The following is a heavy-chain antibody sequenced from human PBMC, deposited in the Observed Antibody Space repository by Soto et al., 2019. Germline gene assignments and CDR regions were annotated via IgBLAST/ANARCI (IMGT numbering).Heavy chain of an antibody. V-gene: IGHV1-58*01. D-gene: IGHD5-18*01. Sequence: ASVKVSCKASGFTFTSSAVHWVRQARGQRLEWIGWIVVGSGNTNYAQKFQERVTITRDMSTSTAYMELSSLRSEDAAVYYCAAVYRDVGATATEYWGQGTLVTVSS. CDR3: AAVYRDVGATATEY. CDR1: GFTFTSSA. J-gene: IGHJ4*02. CDR2: IVVGSGNT.